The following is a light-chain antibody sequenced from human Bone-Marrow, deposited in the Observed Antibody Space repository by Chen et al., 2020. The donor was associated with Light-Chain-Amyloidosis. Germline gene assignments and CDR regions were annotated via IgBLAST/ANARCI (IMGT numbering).Light chain of an antibody. V-gene: IGLV2-23*01. J-gene: IGLJ3*02. CDR1: NSDVGNYNL. Sequence: QSALTQPASVSGSPGQSLTISCTASNSDVGNYNLVSWYQHHPGKAPKLIIDGDFKRPSGVSNRFSGSKSGNTASLTISGLQNEDEAHYHCCAYTGSSTWVFGGGTKLTVL. CDR3: CAYTGSSTWV. CDR2: GDF.